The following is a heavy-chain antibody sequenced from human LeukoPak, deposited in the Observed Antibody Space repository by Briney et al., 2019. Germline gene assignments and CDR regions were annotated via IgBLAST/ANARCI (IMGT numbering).Heavy chain of an antibody. CDR3: ARVVSSGWSLPLDY. Sequence: GGSLRLSCAASGFTFSSYAMHWVRQAPGKGLEWVAVISYDGSNKYYADSVKGRFTISRDNSNSTLYLQMNSLRTEDTAVYYCARVVSSGWSLPLDYWGQGTLVTVSS. CDR2: ISYDGSNK. CDR1: GFTFSSYA. D-gene: IGHD6-19*01. J-gene: IGHJ4*02. V-gene: IGHV3-30-3*01.